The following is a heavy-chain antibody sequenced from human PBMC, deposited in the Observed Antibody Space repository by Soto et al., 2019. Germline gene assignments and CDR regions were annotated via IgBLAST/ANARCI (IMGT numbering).Heavy chain of an antibody. CDR3: AKDLGDIYHYYGMDV. V-gene: IGHV3-23*01. CDR2: ISGSGGSR. CDR1: GFTFSSYA. Sequence: GGSLRLSCAASGFTFSSYAMNWVRQAPGKGLEWASAISGSGGSRYYADSVKGRFTISRDNSKNTLYLQMNSVRAEDTAVYYCAKDLGDIYHYYGMDVWGQGTTVT. D-gene: IGHD3-9*01. J-gene: IGHJ6*02.